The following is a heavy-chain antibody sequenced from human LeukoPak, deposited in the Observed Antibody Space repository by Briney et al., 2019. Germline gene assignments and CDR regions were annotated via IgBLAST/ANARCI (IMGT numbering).Heavy chain of an antibody. D-gene: IGHD3-9*01. CDR1: GYTFTSYD. CDR3: ARFSDILTGLPLRLPNGFDP. J-gene: IGHJ5*02. Sequence: ASVKVSCKASGYTFTSYDINWGRQATGQGLEWMGWISAYNGNTNYAQKLQGRGTMTTDTSTNTAYMELRSVRPDDTAGEYFARFSDILTGLPLRLPNGFDPWGQGTLVTVSS. V-gene: IGHV1-18*01. CDR2: ISAYNGNT.